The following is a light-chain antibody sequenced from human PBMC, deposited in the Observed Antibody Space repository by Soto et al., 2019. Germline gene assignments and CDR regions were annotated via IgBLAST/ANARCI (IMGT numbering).Light chain of an antibody. V-gene: IGKV1-5*03. CDR1: QSISSW. Sequence: DIKMSQSPATLSASVGDRVTITCRASQSISSWLAWYQQKPGKAPNLLIHKASHLESGVPSRFSGSGSGTEFTLTISSLQPGDFATYYCQHYNTYPWPFGQGTMV. CDR2: KAS. CDR3: QHYNTYPWP. J-gene: IGKJ1*01.